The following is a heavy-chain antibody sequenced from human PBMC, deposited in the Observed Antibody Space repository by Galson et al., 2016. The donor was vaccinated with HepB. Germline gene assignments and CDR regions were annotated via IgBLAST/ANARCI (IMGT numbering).Heavy chain of an antibody. V-gene: IGHV3-13*01. J-gene: IGHJ3*02. CDR1: GFTFSNYD. CDR2: IGAAGDT. D-gene: IGHD2-15*01. CDR3: AREGGCSGGRCHNAAFDI. Sequence: SLRLSCAASGFTFSNYDMHWVRQATGKGLEWVSAIGAAGDTYYPGSVKGRFTISRENANNSLYLHMSSLRAGDTAVYCCAREGGCSGGRCHNAAFDIWGQGTMVTVSS.